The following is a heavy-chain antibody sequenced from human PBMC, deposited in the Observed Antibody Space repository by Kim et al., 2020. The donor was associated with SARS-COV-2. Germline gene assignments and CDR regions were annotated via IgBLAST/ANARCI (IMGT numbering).Heavy chain of an antibody. CDR2: SYT. J-gene: IGHJ4*02. CDR3: ARGSSSSWY. D-gene: IGHD6-13*01. Sequence: SYTNYADSVKGRFTISRDNAKNSLYLQMNSLRAEDTAVYYCARGSSSSWYWGQGTLVTVSS. V-gene: IGHV3-11*05.